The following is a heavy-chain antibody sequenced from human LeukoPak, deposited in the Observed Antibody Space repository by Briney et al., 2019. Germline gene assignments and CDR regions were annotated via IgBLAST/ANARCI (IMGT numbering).Heavy chain of an antibody. Sequence: SETLSLTCIVSRGSISSYYWSWIRQPPGKGLEWIGYLYHGGSTNYNPFLKSRVTISGDTSKNHFSLNLSSVTAADTAMYYCARGRYYYDSSGYPYNWFDPWGQGTLVTVSS. J-gene: IGHJ5*02. CDR3: ARGRYYYDSSGYPYNWFDP. CDR2: LYHGGST. V-gene: IGHV4-59*01. CDR1: RGSISSYY. D-gene: IGHD3-22*01.